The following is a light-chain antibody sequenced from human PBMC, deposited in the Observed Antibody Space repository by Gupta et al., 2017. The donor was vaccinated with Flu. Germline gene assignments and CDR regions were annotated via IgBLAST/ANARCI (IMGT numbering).Light chain of an antibody. V-gene: IGKV3-20*01. Sequence: EVVLTPSPGTLSLSPGERATLSCRASQSVSSYLAWYQQKPGQAPRLLIYGASNRATGVPDRFSGSGSVTDFTLTISRLEPEDFAVYFCQQSGSSPLITFGQGTRLEIK. J-gene: IGKJ5*01. CDR2: GAS. CDR1: QSVSSY. CDR3: QQSGSSPLIT.